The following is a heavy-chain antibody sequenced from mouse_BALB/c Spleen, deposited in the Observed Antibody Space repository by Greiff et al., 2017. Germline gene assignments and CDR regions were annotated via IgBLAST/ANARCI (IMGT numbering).Heavy chain of an antibody. CDR2: INPYNDGT. Sequence: VQLQQSGPELVKPGASMTMSCKASGYTFTSYVMHWVKQKPGQGLEWIGYINPYNDGTKYNEKFKGKATLTSDKSSSTAYMELSSLTSEDSAVYYCARGDAYYSRYFDVWGAGTTVTVSS. CDR3: ARGDAYYSRYFDV. J-gene: IGHJ1*01. V-gene: IGHV1-14*01. CDR1: GYTFTSYV. D-gene: IGHD2-12*01.